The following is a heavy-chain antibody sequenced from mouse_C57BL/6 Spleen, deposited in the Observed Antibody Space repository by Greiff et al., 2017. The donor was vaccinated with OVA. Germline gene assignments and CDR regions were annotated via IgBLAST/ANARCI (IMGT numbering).Heavy chain of an antibody. CDR3: ARRAIAYYDMDD. D-gene: IGHD3-3*01. J-gene: IGHJ4*01. V-gene: IGHV1-80*01. Sequence: VQLQQSGAELVKPGASVKISCKASGYAFSSYWMNWVKQRPGKGLEWIGQIYPGDGDTNYNGTFKGKAALAADKSSSTAYMQLSSLTSEDSAVYFGARRAIAYYDMDDWGQGTSVTVSS. CDR2: IYPGDGDT. CDR1: GYAFSSYW.